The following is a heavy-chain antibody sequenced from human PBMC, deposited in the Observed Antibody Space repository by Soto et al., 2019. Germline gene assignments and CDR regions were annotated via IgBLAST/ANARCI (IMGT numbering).Heavy chain of an antibody. D-gene: IGHD2-21*02. CDR3: ARAGPTVVTYYFDY. V-gene: IGHV3-74*01. J-gene: IGHJ4*02. CDR2: IESDGSTT. Sequence: EVPLVESGGGLVQAGGSLRLSCAASGFNFSSYWMHWVRQAPGKGLVWVSRIESDGSTTTYADSVKGRFTISRDNAKNTLYLQMNSLTAEDTAVYYCARAGPTVVTYYFDYWGQGTLITVSS. CDR1: GFNFSSYW.